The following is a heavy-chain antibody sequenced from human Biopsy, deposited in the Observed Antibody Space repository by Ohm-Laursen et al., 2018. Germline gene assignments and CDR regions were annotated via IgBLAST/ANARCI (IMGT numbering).Heavy chain of an antibody. V-gene: IGHV4-4*07. CDR3: SRGGHSGYEFWYFDL. D-gene: IGHD5-12*01. Sequence: SETLSLTCTVSGGSISGHFWSWVRQPAGKGLEWIGRIYSNGNTNYNPSLKSRVSMSVDTSKNHFSLNLTSVTAADTAVYFCSRGGHSGYEFWYFDLWGRGTLVTVSS. CDR2: IYSNGNT. CDR1: GGSISGHF. J-gene: IGHJ2*01.